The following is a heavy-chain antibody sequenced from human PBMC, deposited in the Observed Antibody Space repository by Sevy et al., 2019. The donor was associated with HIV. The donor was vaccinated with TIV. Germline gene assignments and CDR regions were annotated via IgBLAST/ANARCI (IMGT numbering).Heavy chain of an antibody. J-gene: IGHJ5*02. CDR2: IFWDDDK. Sequence: SGPTLVNPTQTLTLTCTFSGFSLSTSGVGVGWIRQPPGKALEWLTLIFWDDDKRYSPSLKSRLTITKDTSKNQVVLTMTNMDPLDTATYYCAHSTYSQESWCVDPWGQGTLVTVSS. CDR1: GFSLSTSGVG. V-gene: IGHV2-5*02. CDR3: AHSTYSQESWCVDP. D-gene: IGHD2-8*01.